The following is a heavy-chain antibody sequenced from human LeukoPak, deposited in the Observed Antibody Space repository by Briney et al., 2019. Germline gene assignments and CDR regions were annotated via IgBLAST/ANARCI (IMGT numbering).Heavy chain of an antibody. D-gene: IGHD4-17*01. Sequence: ASVKVSCKASGYTFTSYYMHWVRQAPGQGLEWMGIINPSGGSTSYAQKFQGRVTMTRDTSTSTVYMELSSLGSEDTAVYYCAREDYGDFLFDYWGQGTLVTVSS. CDR2: INPSGGST. CDR3: AREDYGDFLFDY. J-gene: IGHJ4*02. V-gene: IGHV1-46*01. CDR1: GYTFTSYY.